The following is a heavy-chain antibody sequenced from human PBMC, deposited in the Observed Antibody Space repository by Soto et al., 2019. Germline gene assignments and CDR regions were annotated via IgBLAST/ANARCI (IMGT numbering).Heavy chain of an antibody. CDR1: GGTFSSYA. CDR3: ARGRVPAALYYYYYYGMEF. J-gene: IGHJ6*02. V-gene: IGHV1-69*06. Sequence: GASVKLSCKASGGTFSSYAISWVRQAPGQGLEWMGGSIPIFGTANYAQKFQGRVKITADKSTRTAFMELSSLRSEDTAVYYCARGRVPAALYYYYYYGMEFWCEGTKVAVCS. CDR2: SIPIFGTA. D-gene: IGHD2-2*01.